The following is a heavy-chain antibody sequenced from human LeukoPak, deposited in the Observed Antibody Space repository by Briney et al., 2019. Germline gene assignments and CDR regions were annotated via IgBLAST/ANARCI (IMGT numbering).Heavy chain of an antibody. J-gene: IGHJ4*02. CDR2: LSGSGAGT. Sequence: PGGSLRLSFAASGFTFSDYALGWVSQAPGRGLEWVATLSGSGAGTYYADSVKGRFTISRDNSKNTVSLQMSSLRVEDTAVYYCANFKGKDGIKDHFDYWGQGTLVTVSS. CDR1: GFTFSDYA. V-gene: IGHV3-23*01. CDR3: ANFKGKDGIKDHFDY. D-gene: IGHD5-24*01.